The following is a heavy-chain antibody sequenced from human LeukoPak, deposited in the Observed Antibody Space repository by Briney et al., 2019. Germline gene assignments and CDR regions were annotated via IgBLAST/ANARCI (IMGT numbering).Heavy chain of an antibody. CDR2: INPNSGGT. Sequence: ASVKVSCKASGYTFTGYYMHWVRQAPGQGLEWMGWINPNSGGTNYAQKFQGWVTMTRDTSISTAYMKLSRLRSDDTAVYYCARGGYDFWSGYYHYYYYGMDVWGQGTTVTVSS. V-gene: IGHV1-2*04. D-gene: IGHD3-3*01. J-gene: IGHJ6*02. CDR3: ARGGYDFWSGYYHYYYYGMDV. CDR1: GYTFTGYY.